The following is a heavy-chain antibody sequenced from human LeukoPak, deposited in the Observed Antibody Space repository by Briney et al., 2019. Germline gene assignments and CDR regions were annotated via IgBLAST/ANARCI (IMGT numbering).Heavy chain of an antibody. CDR1: GFTFSNYA. J-gene: IGHJ4*02. CDR2: ISYDGSNE. V-gene: IGHV3-30-3*01. CDR3: ARENEQWVPHY. Sequence: GGSLRLSCAASGFTFSNYAMHWVRQAPGKGLEWVAVISYDGSNEYYADSVKGRFTISRDTSKNTLSLQMNSLRADDTAVYYCARENEQWVPHYWGQGTRVTVSS. D-gene: IGHD1-1*01.